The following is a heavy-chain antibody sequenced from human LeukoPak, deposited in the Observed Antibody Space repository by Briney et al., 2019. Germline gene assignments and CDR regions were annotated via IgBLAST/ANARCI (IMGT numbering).Heavy chain of an antibody. CDR2: ISGSSGST. Sequence: PGGSQRLSCAASGFTFSSYAMSWVRQAPGKGLEWFSAISGSSGSTYYADSVKGRFTISRDNSKNTLYLQMNSLRAEDTAVYYCAKDMGGVVIKSAGLDYWGQGTLVTVSS. CDR1: GFTFSSYA. CDR3: AKDMGGVVIKSAGLDY. J-gene: IGHJ4*02. V-gene: IGHV3-23*01. D-gene: IGHD3-3*01.